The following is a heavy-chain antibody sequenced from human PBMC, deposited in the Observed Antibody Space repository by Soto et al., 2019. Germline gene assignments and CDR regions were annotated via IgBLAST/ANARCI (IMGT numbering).Heavy chain of an antibody. CDR1: GFTFSTYS. V-gene: IGHV3-21*01. CDR3: ARVLYCRGGSCYEFDL. J-gene: IGHJ4*02. Sequence: GGSLRLSCAASGFTFSTYSMNWVRQAPGKGLEWVSAISSSSAYIYYADSVKGRFTISRDNAKNSLYLQMNSLRAEDTAVYYCARVLYCRGGSCYEFDLWGQGTLVTVSS. CDR2: ISSSSAYI. D-gene: IGHD2-15*01.